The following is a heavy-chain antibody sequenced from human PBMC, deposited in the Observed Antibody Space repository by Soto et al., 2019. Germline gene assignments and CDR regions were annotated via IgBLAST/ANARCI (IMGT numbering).Heavy chain of an antibody. CDR1: GFTFSSYA. V-gene: IGHV3-23*01. J-gene: IGHJ4*02. Sequence: GESLKISCAASGFTFSSYAMSWVRQAPGKGLEWVSAISGSGGSTYYADSVKGRFTISRDNSKNTLYLQMNSLRAEDTAVYYCAKALGGSGSYSIFDYWGQGTLVTVSS. CDR3: AKALGGSGSYSIFDY. CDR2: ISGSGGST. D-gene: IGHD3-10*01.